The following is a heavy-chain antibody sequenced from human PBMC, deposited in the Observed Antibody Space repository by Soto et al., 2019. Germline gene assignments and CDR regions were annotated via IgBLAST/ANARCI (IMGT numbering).Heavy chain of an antibody. CDR2: IGRGGGT. V-gene: IGHV3-23*01. Sequence: GGSLRLSCEVSGFTLTSYGMNWVRQAPDRGLEWVSTIGRGGGTFYADSVRGRFTISRDNSKNTLFLQMNSLRAEDTALYFCAKDGTTAGIHYCGMDIWGQGTTVTVSS. CDR1: GFTLTSYG. D-gene: IGHD1-1*01. CDR3: AKDGTTAGIHYCGMDI. J-gene: IGHJ6*02.